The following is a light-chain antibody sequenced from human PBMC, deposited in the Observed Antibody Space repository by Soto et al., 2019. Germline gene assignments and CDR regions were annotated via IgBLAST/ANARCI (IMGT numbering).Light chain of an antibody. CDR2: AAS. CDR3: QQSYSTPLT. Sequence: DIQMTQSPSSLSASVGDRVTITCRPSQSISSYLNWYQQNPGKAPKLLIYAASSLQSGVPSRFSGSGSGTDFTLTISRLQPEDFATYYCQQSYSTPLTFGGGTKVEIK. CDR1: QSISSY. J-gene: IGKJ4*01. V-gene: IGKV1-39*01.